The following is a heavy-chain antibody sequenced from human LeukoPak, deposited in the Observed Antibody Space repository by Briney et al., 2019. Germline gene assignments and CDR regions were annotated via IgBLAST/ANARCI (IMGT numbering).Heavy chain of an antibody. V-gene: IGHV3-23*01. CDR3: AKGRVAGNGWTFNDY. D-gene: IGHD6-19*01. Sequence: GGSLRLSCSASGFTFSNYGMSWVRQAPGKSLDWVSSFSGSGAGAYYADSVKGRFTVSRDNSKNTLYLQMNSLRAEDTAVYYCAKGRVAGNGWTFNDYWGQGTLVTVSS. CDR2: FSGSGAGA. CDR1: GFTFSNYG. J-gene: IGHJ4*02.